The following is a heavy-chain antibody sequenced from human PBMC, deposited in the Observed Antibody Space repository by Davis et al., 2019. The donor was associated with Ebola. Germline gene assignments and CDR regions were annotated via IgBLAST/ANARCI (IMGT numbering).Heavy chain of an antibody. CDR2: INHSGST. J-gene: IGHJ4*02. V-gene: IGHV4-34*01. D-gene: IGHD5-24*01. Sequence: SETLSLTCTVSGGSISSYYWSWIRQPPGKGLEWIGEINHSGSTNYNPSLKSRVTISVDTSKNQFSLKLSSVTAADTAVYYCARSRDGYYRALDYWGQGTLVTVSS. CDR3: ARSRDGYYRALDY. CDR1: GGSISSYY.